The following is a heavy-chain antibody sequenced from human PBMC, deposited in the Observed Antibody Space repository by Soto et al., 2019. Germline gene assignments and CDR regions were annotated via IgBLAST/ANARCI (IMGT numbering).Heavy chain of an antibody. Sequence: QVHLVQSGAEVKKPGSSVKVSCKAAGGTFSTYTLIWVRQAPGQGLEWMGRIIPMLAVTNSAQRFQGRVTLTADKSTSTALMEPTSLRSDDTAVYYCSIGSRSAATFDIWGQGTMVTVSS. V-gene: IGHV1-69*02. CDR3: SIGSRSAATFDI. J-gene: IGHJ3*02. CDR2: IIPMLAVT. D-gene: IGHD2-2*01. CDR1: GGTFSTYT.